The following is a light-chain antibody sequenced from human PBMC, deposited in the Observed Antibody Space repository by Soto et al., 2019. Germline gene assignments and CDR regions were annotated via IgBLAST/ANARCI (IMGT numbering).Light chain of an antibody. Sequence: QSALTQPRSVSESPGQSVTISCSGNSSDVGGYKYVSWYQQHPGEAPKLMIYDVSKRPSGVPDRFSGSKSDSTASLTISGVQAEDEADYCFCSYAGSSTWVFGGGTKLTVL. J-gene: IGLJ3*02. CDR1: SSDVGGYKY. CDR3: CSYAGSSTWV. CDR2: DVS. V-gene: IGLV2-11*01.